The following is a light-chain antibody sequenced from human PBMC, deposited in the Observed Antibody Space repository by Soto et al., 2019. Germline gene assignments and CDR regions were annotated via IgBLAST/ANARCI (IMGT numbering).Light chain of an antibody. CDR1: QSLVYSDGNTY. CDR3: MQGTNPFT. J-gene: IGKJ5*01. Sequence: DVVMTQSPLSLPVTLGQPASISCRSSQSLVYSDGNTYLNWFQQRPGKSPRRLIYKVSNRDSGVPDRLSGSGSGTDFTLKIRSVEAEDVGIYYCMQGTNPFTFGQGTRLEIK. V-gene: IGKV2-30*01. CDR2: KVS.